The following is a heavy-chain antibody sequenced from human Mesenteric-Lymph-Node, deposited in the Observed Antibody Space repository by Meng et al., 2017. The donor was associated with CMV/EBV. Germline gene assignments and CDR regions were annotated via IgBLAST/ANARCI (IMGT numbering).Heavy chain of an antibody. CDR3: ARRFGGSGSYYNSIDY. Sequence: SSFTSYWIGWVRQMPGKGLEWMGIIYPGDSDTRYSPSFQGQVTISADKSISTAYLQWSSLKASDTAMYYCARRFGGSGSYYNSIDYWGQGTLVTVSS. V-gene: IGHV5-51*01. J-gene: IGHJ4*02. CDR2: IYPGDSDT. D-gene: IGHD3-10*01. CDR1: SSFTSYW.